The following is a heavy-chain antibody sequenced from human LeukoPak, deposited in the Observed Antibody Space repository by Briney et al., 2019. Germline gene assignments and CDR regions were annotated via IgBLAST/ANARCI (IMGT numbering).Heavy chain of an antibody. V-gene: IGHV3-30*03. J-gene: IGHJ6*04. CDR3: ARVGVTMVRGAYYYGMDV. CDR2: ISYDGSNK. Sequence: GRSLRLSCAASGFTFSSYGMHWVRQAPGRGLEWVAVISYDGSNKYYADSVKGRFTISRDNSKNTLYLQMNSLRAEDTAVYYCARVGVTMVRGAYYYGMDVWGKGTTVTVSS. D-gene: IGHD3-10*01. CDR1: GFTFSSYG.